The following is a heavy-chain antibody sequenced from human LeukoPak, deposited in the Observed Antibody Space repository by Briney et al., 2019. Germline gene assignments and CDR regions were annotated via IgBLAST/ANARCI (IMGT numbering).Heavy chain of an antibody. V-gene: IGHV5-51*01. CDR2: IYPGDSDT. CDR3: ARSSGLRNFDY. J-gene: IGHJ4*02. Sequence: ASVKVSCKASGYTFTSYWIGWVRQMPGKGLEWMGIIYPGDSDTRYSPSFQGQVTISADKSISTAYLQWSSLKASDTAMYYCARSSGLRNFDYWGQGTLVTVSS. D-gene: IGHD3-10*01. CDR1: GYTFTSYW.